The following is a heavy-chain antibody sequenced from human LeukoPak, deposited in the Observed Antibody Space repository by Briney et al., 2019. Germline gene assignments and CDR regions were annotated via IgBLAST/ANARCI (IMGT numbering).Heavy chain of an antibody. D-gene: IGHD5/OR15-5a*01. Sequence: GGSLRLSCAASGFTFSSYGMHWARQAPGKGLEWVAVISYDGSNKYYADSVKGRFTISRDNSKNTLYLQMNSLRADDTAVYYCAKEAYVYGYDTFDIWGQGTMVTVSS. CDR3: AKEAYVYGYDTFDI. V-gene: IGHV3-30*18. CDR1: GFTFSSYG. CDR2: ISYDGSNK. J-gene: IGHJ3*02.